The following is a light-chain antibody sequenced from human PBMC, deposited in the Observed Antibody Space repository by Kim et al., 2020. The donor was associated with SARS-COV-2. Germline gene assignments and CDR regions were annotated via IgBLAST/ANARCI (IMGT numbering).Light chain of an antibody. CDR3: AAWDDSLSGHVV. CDR1: SSNVGSNY. Sequence: QRVTISCSGSSSNVGSNYVSWYQQLPGTAPKLLIYRSDQRPSGVPDRFSGSKSGTSASLAISGLRSEDEADYYCAAWDDSLSGHVVFGGGTQLTVL. CDR2: RSD. J-gene: IGLJ2*01. V-gene: IGLV1-47*01.